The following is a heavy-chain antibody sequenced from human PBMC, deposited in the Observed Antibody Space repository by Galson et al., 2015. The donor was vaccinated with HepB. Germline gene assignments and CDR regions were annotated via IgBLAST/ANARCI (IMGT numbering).Heavy chain of an antibody. CDR2: IYSGGST. V-gene: IGHV3-53*01. CDR1: GFTVSSNY. CDR3: AGVPTLDY. J-gene: IGHJ4*02. Sequence: SLRLSCAASGFTVSSNYMSWVRQAPGKGLEWVSVIYSGGSTYYADAVKGRFTISRENSKNTLYLQMNSLRAEDTAVYYCAGVPTLDYWGQGTLVTVSS.